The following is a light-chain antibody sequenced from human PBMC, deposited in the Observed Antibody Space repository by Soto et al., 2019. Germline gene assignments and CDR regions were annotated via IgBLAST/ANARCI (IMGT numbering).Light chain of an antibody. CDR2: VAS. Sequence: DIVMTQSPLSLSVTPGEPASSSCRSSQSLLHSNGYNYLDWYLQKPGQSPQLLIYVASYRASGVPERFSGSGSGTDFTLKISRVEAEDVGVYYCMQALQTPLTFGGGTKVDIK. V-gene: IGKV2-28*01. CDR1: QSLLHSNGYNY. CDR3: MQALQTPLT. J-gene: IGKJ4*01.